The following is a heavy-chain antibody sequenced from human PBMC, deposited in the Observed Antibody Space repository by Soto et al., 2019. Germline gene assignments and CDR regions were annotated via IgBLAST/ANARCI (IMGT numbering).Heavy chain of an antibody. CDR1: GYSISSGYY. CDR3: ARGPQLLHFGNWFDP. Sequence: SETLSLTCAVYGYSISSGYYWGWIRQPPGKGLEWIGSIYHSGSTYYNPSLKSRVTISVDTSKTQFSLKLSSVTAADTAVYYCARGPQLLHFGNWFDPWGQGTLVTVSS. V-gene: IGHV4-38-2*01. D-gene: IGHD2-2*01. J-gene: IGHJ5*02. CDR2: IYHSGST.